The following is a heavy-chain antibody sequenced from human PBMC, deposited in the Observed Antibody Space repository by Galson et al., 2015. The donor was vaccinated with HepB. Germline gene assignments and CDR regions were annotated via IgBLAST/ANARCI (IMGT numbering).Heavy chain of an antibody. J-gene: IGHJ4*02. CDR1: GFTFSSYA. D-gene: IGHD5-12*01. V-gene: IGHV3-23*01. Sequence: SLRLSCAASGFTFSSYAMSWVRQAPGKGLEWVSAISGSGGSTYYADSVEGRFTISRDNSKNTLYLQMNSLRAEDTAVYYCAKERYSGYDGLADYWGQGTLVTVSS. CDR2: ISGSGGST. CDR3: AKERYSGYDGLADY.